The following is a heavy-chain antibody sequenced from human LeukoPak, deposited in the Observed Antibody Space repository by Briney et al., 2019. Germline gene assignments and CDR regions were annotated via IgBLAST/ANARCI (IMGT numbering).Heavy chain of an antibody. CDR1: GGSISSYY. Sequence: PSETLSLTCTVSGGSISSYYWSWIRQPPGKGLEWIGYIYYSGSTNYNPSLKSRVTISVDTSKNQFSLKLNSVTAADTAVYYCARERSVNAFDIWGQGTMVTVSS. CDR2: IYYSGST. CDR3: ARERSVNAFDI. V-gene: IGHV4-59*12. J-gene: IGHJ3*02. D-gene: IGHD3-3*01.